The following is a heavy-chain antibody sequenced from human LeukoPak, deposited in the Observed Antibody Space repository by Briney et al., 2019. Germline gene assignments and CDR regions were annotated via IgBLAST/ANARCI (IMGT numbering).Heavy chain of an antibody. CDR3: ARERGSKCFDY. V-gene: IGHV3-48*03. CDR1: GFIFSNYE. D-gene: IGHD3-10*01. J-gene: IGHJ4*02. Sequence: PGGSLRLSCAASGFIFSNYEMNWVRQAPGKGLDWVSYITSSGDIIYYADSVKGRFTISRDNSKNTLHLQMNSLRAEDTAVYYCARERGSKCFDYWGQGTLVTVSS. CDR2: ITSSGDII.